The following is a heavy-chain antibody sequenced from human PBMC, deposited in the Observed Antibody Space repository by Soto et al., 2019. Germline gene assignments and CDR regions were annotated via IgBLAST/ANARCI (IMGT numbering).Heavy chain of an antibody. Sequence: PGGSLSLSCAASGFTFSSYWMSWVRQAPGKGLEWVANIKQDGSEKYYVDSVKGRFTISRDNAKNSLYLQMNSLRAEDTAVYYCARGALVAAIYYYYGMDVWGQGTTVTVSS. CDR3: ARGALVAAIYYYYGMDV. CDR1: GFTFSSYW. J-gene: IGHJ6*02. V-gene: IGHV3-7*05. CDR2: IKQDGSEK. D-gene: IGHD2-15*01.